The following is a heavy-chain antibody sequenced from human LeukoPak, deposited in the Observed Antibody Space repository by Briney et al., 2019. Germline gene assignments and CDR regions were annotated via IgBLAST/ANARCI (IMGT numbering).Heavy chain of an antibody. Sequence: GESLTLSCAASGFTFSNYWMLWVRHGPGKGLVWVSNINTDGSITNYADSVKGRFSISRDNAKNTLYLQMNSLRAEDTAVYYCGRDNNYKVDVWGKGTTVTVSS. V-gene: IGHV3-74*01. D-gene: IGHD5-24*01. CDR2: INTDGSIT. J-gene: IGHJ6*04. CDR1: GFTFSNYW. CDR3: GRDNNYKVDV.